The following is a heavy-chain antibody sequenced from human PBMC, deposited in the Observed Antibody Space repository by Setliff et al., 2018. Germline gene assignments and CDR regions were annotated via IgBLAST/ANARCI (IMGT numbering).Heavy chain of an antibody. J-gene: IGHJ4*02. CDR1: GFTFSSYN. D-gene: IGHD2-15*01. Sequence: PGGSLRLSCAASGFTFSSYNMDWVRQAPGKGLEWVSYIGESGNNIHYADSVKGRFTISRDNAKKSLYLQMNSLRAGDTALYYCANEGRYCSGGSCYDGLDYWGQGALVTVSS. CDR2: IGESGNNI. V-gene: IGHV3-48*01. CDR3: ANEGRYCSGGSCYDGLDY.